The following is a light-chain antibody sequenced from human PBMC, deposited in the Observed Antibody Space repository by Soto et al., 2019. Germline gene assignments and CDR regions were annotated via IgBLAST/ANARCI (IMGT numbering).Light chain of an antibody. Sequence: EIVLTQSPATLSLSPGERATLSCRASQSVRTSLTWYQQKPGQAPRLLIYAASNRATGIPARFSGSGSGTDFTLTISRLEPEDFAVYYCHHFGSLPETFGQGTNVE. CDR1: QSVRTS. CDR2: AAS. CDR3: HHFGSLPET. J-gene: IGKJ1*01. V-gene: IGKV3-11*01.